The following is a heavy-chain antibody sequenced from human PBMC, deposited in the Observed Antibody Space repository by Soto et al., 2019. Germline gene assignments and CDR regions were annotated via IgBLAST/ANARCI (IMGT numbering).Heavy chain of an antibody. CDR3: ARGPLVPDARSYSYGYGY. J-gene: IGHJ4*02. V-gene: IGHV4-34*01. CDR1: GGSFSGYY. CDR2: INHSGST. Sequence: AETLSLTCAVYGGSFSGYYWSWIRQPPGKGLEGIGEINHSGSTNYNPSLKSRVTISVDTSKNQFSLKLSSVTAADTAVYYCARGPLVPDARSYSYGYGYWGQGTLVTVSS. D-gene: IGHD5-18*01.